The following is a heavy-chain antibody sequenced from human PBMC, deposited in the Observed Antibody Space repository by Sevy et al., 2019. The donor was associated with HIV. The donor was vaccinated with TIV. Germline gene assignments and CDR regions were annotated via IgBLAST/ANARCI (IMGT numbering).Heavy chain of an antibody. Sequence: GGSLRLSCAASGFTFSSYAMSWVRQAPGKGLEWVSAISGSGGSTYYADSVKGRFTISRDNSKNTLYLQMNSLRAEDTAVYYCAKGAHLELWFGESDAFDIWGQGTMVTVSS. V-gene: IGHV3-23*01. J-gene: IGHJ3*02. CDR3: AKGAHLELWFGESDAFDI. CDR2: ISGSGGST. D-gene: IGHD3-10*01. CDR1: GFTFSSYA.